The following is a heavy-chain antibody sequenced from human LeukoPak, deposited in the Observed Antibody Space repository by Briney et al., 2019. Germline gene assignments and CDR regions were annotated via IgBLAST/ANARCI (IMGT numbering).Heavy chain of an antibody. CDR3: ARGDGYNYLGTDY. D-gene: IGHD5-24*01. CDR2: ISYDGSNK. J-gene: IGHJ4*02. CDR1: GFTLSIYA. Sequence: GGSLRLSSAASGFTLSIYAMHWVREAPGKGLECVAHISYDGSNKYYADSVKGRFTISRDNSKNALYLQMNSLRAEDTAVYYCARGDGYNYLGTDYWGQGTLVTVSS. V-gene: IGHV3-30*03.